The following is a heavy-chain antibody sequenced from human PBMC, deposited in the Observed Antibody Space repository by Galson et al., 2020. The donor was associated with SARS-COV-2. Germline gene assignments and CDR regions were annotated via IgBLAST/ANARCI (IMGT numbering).Heavy chain of an antibody. V-gene: IGHV3-30*04. J-gene: IGHJ6*03. CDR3: ARGVGGNYYYMDV. CDR2: ISYDGSNK. CDR1: GFTFSSYA. Sequence: QLGESLKISCAASGFTFSSYAMHWVRQAPGKGLEWVAVISYDGSNKYYADSVKGRFTISRDNSKNTLYLQMNSLRAEDTAVYYCARGVGGNYYYMDVWGKGTTVTGSS. D-gene: IGHD1-1*01.